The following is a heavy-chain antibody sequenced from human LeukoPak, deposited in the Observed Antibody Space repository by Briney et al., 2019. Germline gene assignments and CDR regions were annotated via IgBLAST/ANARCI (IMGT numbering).Heavy chain of an antibody. Sequence: SETLSLTCAVYGGSFSNYYWGWIRQPPGKGLEWIASVSHSGSTCYNPSLKSRVTISVDTSKNQFSLKVTSVTAADTALYYCARERIERYTYASSDFDYWGRGTLVTVSS. D-gene: IGHD5-18*01. V-gene: IGHV4-38-2*02. J-gene: IGHJ4*02. CDR1: GGSFSNYY. CDR2: VSHSGST. CDR3: ARERIERYTYASSDFDY.